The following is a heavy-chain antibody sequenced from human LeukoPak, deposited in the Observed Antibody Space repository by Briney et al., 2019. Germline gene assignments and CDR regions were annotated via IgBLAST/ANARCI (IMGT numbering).Heavy chain of an antibody. Sequence: SAISGSGGSTYYADSVKGRFTISRDNSKNTLYLQMNSLRAEDTAVYYCAKDRKMVRGEDYWGQGTLVTVSS. J-gene: IGHJ4*02. CDR3: AKDRKMVRGEDY. CDR2: ISGSGGST. D-gene: IGHD3-10*01. V-gene: IGHV3-23*01.